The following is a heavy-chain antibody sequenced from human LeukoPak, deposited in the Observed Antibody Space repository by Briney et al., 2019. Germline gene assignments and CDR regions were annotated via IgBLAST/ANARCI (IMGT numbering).Heavy chain of an antibody. CDR3: ARDYCSGGSCYFDY. J-gene: IGHJ4*02. V-gene: IGHV4-59*01. CDR1: GCSISSYY. CDR2: IYYSGST. D-gene: IGHD2-15*01. Sequence: PSETLSLTCTVSGCSISSYYWSWIRQPPGKGLEWIGYIYYSGSTNYNPSLKSRVTISVDTSKNQFSLKLSSVTAADTAVYYCARDYCSGGSCYFDYWGQGTLVTVSS.